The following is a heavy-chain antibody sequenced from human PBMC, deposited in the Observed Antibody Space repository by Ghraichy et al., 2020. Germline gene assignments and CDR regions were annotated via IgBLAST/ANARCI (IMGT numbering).Heavy chain of an antibody. V-gene: IGHV4-59*01. D-gene: IGHD5-24*01. CDR1: GGSISSYY. J-gene: IGHJ4*02. CDR3: ARGGKRDGYNN. CDR2: IYYSGST. Sequence: SQTLSLPCTVSGGSISSYYWSWIRQPPGKGLEWIGYIYYSGSTNYNPSLKSRVTISVDTSKNQFSLKLSSVTAADTAVYYCARGGKRDGYNNWGQGTLVTVSS.